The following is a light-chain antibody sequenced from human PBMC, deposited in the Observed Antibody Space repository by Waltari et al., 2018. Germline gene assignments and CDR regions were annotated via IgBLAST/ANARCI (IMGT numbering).Light chain of an antibody. CDR2: KAN. CDR3: ALYMGSGIWV. J-gene: IGLJ3*02. Sequence: QTVVTPAPSSSVSPAGTVTLTCALSSGPISPTTYPNRYQQTPGQAPLTLVYKANARPSGVPDRFSGSILWNTAALTITGAQAEDESDYYCALYMGSGIWVFGGGTRLTVL. CDR1: SGPISPTTY. V-gene: IGLV8-61*01.